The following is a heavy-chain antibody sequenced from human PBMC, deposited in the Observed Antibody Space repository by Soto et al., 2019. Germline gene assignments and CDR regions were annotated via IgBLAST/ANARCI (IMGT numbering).Heavy chain of an antibody. V-gene: IGHV4-39*01. CDR3: ARLPLQYEILTGYGRCYAMDV. J-gene: IGHJ6*04. CDR2: VYSSVNT. D-gene: IGHD3-9*01. CDR1: RASMSSSSYY. Sequence: QLQLQESGPGLVKPSETLSLTCTVSRASMSSSSYYWGWIRQPPGKGLEWIGSVYSSVNTYYNMSLKSRFTITVDMSKNQFSLRLNAVAAADTAVYYCARLPLQYEILTGYGRCYAMDVWGEGTTVIVSS.